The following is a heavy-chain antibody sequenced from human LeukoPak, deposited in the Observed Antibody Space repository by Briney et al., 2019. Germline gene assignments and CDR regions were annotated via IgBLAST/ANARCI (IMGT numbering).Heavy chain of an antibody. CDR3: ARDVSWDESFQR. CDR2: IYHDGTS. V-gene: IGHV4-38-2*02. D-gene: IGHD1-26*01. CDR1: GFSISKGFY. Sequence: SETLSLTCTVAGFSISKGFYWGWVRQPPGKGLEFIATIYHDGTSHYNPSLESRATISVNTSRNQFSLNLASVTAADTAVYYCARDVSWDESFQRWGQGTLVTVSS. J-gene: IGHJ1*01.